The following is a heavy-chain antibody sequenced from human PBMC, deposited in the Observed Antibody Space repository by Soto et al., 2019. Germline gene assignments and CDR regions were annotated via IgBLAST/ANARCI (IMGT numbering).Heavy chain of an antibody. V-gene: IGHV3-33*01. CDR3: ARAGGTTVTGLWHFDS. Sequence: QVQLEESGGGVVQPGRSLRLSCEASGFTFNTYSMHWVRQPPVKWLEWLAAIWYDGTQKYYADSVKGRFIISRDNSKKTLYLEMNSLRAEDTAVYYCARAGGTTVTGLWHFDSGGQGTLFTVSS. D-gene: IGHD4-17*01. CDR1: GFTFNTYS. CDR2: IWYDGTQK. J-gene: IGHJ4*02.